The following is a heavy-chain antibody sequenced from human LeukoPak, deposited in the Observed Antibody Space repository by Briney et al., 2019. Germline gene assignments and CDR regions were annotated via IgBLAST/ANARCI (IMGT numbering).Heavy chain of an antibody. J-gene: IGHJ5*02. CDR1: GYTSTSYY. CDR3: ARTRLGGPFDP. D-gene: IGHD6-25*01. V-gene: IGHV1-46*01. CDR2: INPSGGST. Sequence: ASVKVSCKASGYTSTSYYMHWVRQAPGQGLEWMGIINPSGGSTSYAQKFQGRVTMTRDTSTSTVYMELSSLRSEDTAVYYCARTRLGGPFDPWGQGTLVTVSS.